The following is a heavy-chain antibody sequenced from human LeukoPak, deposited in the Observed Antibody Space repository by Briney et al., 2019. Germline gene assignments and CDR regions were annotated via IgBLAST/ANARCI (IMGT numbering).Heavy chain of an antibody. V-gene: IGHV1-69*01. Sequence: SSVKVSCKASGGTFSSYAISWVRQAPGQGLEWMGGIIPIFGTANYAQRFQGRVTITADESTSTAYMELSSLRSEDTAVYYCAKDGVDSSGYSVSFDYWGQGTLVTVSS. D-gene: IGHD3-22*01. J-gene: IGHJ4*02. CDR1: GGTFSSYA. CDR3: AKDGVDSSGYSVSFDY. CDR2: IIPIFGTA.